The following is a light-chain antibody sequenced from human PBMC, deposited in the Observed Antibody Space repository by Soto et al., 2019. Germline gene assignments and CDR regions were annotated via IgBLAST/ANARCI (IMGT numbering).Light chain of an antibody. CDR1: QTISSW. CDR2: KAS. CDR3: QQSYSTPFT. Sequence: DIQMTQSPSTLSGSVGDRVTITCRASQTISSWLAWYQQKPGKAPKLLIYKASTLKSGVPSRFSGSGSGTDFTLTINSLQPEDFATYYCQQSYSTPFTFGQGTRLEIK. J-gene: IGKJ5*01. V-gene: IGKV1-5*03.